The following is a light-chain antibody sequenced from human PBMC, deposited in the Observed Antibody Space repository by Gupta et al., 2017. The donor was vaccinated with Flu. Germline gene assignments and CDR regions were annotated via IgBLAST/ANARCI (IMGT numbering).Light chain of an antibody. CDR3: ETWDSNFVV. CDR2: LEGSGSY. V-gene: IGLV4-60*03. Sequence: QPVLTQSSSASASLGSSVTLTCTLSSGHSSYIIAWHQQQPGKAPRYLMKLEGSGSYNKGSGVPDRFSGSSSGADRYLTISNLQSEDEADYYCETWDSNFVVFGGGTKLTVL. J-gene: IGLJ2*01. CDR1: SGHSSYI.